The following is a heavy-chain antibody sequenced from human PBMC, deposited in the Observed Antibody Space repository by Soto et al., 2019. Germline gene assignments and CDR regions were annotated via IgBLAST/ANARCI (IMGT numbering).Heavy chain of an antibody. J-gene: IGHJ3*02. CDR1: GGSFSGYY. CDR2: INHSGST. D-gene: IGHD4-17*01. V-gene: IGHV4-34*01. CDR3: AGSTYGDSRAFDI. Sequence: SGTLSLTCAVYGGSFSGYYWSWIRQPPGKGLEWIGEINHSGSTNYNPSLKSRVTISVDTSKNQFSLKLSSVTAADTAVYYCAGSTYGDSRAFDIWGQGTMVTVSS.